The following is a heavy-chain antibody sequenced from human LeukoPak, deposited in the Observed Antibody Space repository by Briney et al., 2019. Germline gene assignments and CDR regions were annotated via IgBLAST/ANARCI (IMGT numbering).Heavy chain of an antibody. CDR1: GDSISSYY. CDR2: IYTSGGI. D-gene: IGHD3-10*01. Sequence: SETLSLTCSVSGDSISSYYWSWIRQPAGKGLEWIGRIYTSGGINYNPSLKSRVTMSVDTSKNQFSLRLNSVTAADTAVYYCARRDGVTSAFDIWGQGTMVTVSS. V-gene: IGHV4-4*07. J-gene: IGHJ3*02. CDR3: ARRDGVTSAFDI.